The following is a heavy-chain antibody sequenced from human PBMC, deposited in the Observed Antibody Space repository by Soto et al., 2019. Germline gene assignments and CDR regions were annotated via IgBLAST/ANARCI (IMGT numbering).Heavy chain of an antibody. V-gene: IGHV3-23*01. J-gene: IGHJ4*01. D-gene: IGHD3-3*01. CDR1: GFTFSSYA. CDR3: AKPIDFTIFGVVTPLDY. Sequence: GGSLRLSCAASGFTFSSYAMSWVRQAPGKGLEWVSAISGSGGSTYYADSVKGRFTISRDNSKNTLYLQMNSLRAEDTAVYYCAKPIDFTIFGVVTPLDYWGQGTLVTVSS. CDR2: ISGSGGST.